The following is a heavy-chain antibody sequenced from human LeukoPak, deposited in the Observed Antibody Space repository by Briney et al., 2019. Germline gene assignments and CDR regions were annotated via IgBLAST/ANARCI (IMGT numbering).Heavy chain of an antibody. D-gene: IGHD4-17*01. CDR1: GDSVSSNSAA. J-gene: IGHJ5*02. V-gene: IGHV6-1*01. CDR2: TYYSSEWYY. Sequence: SQTLSLICAISGDSVSSNSAAGHGIRLSPSRALEWLGRTYYSSEWYYDYTVSVKTRITINPDTSKNQFSLQLNSVTPEDTAVYYCARDTALRPTVISGFDPWGQGTLVTVSS. CDR3: ARDTALRPTVISGFDP.